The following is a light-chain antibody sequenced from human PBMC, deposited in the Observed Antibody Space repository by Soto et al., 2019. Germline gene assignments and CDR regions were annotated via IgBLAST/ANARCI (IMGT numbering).Light chain of an antibody. CDR1: SSDVGGYNY. V-gene: IGLV2-14*01. CDR2: DVS. J-gene: IGLJ1*01. CDR3: SSYTSSSTLCV. Sequence: SVLTQPASVSGSPGQSITISFTGTSSDVGGYNYVSWYQQHPGKAPKLMIYDVSNRPSGVSNRFSGSKSGNTASLTISGLQAEDEADYYCSSYTSSSTLCVFGTGTKVTVL.